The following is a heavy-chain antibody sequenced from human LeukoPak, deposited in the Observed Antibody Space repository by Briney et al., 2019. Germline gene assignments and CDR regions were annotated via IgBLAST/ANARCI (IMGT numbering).Heavy chain of an antibody. V-gene: IGHV3-7*01. D-gene: IGHD6-13*01. CDR1: GFPFSTYL. CDR3: ASERPSSSWYDY. Sequence: GGSLRLSCAASGFPFSTYLMTWVRQAPGKGLEWVANIKQDGTEKYYVNSVKGRFSISRDNAKNSLYLQRNSLRAEDTAVYYCASERPSSSWYDYWGQGTLVTVSS. CDR2: IKQDGTEK. J-gene: IGHJ4*02.